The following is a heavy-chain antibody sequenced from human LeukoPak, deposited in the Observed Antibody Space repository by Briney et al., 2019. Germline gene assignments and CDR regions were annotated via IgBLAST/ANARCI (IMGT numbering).Heavy chain of an antibody. Sequence: SETLSLTCTISGYSISSGYYWGWIREPPGEGLEWIGSIYHSGSSYYKPSLKSRVTISVDTAKNKVYLKMNSATAADTAVYYCARCDYWSGRKVGTFDYWGQGTLVTVSS. CDR1: GYSISSGYY. CDR2: IYHSGSS. J-gene: IGHJ4*02. CDR3: ARCDYWSGRKVGTFDY. D-gene: IGHD3-3*01. V-gene: IGHV4-38-2*02.